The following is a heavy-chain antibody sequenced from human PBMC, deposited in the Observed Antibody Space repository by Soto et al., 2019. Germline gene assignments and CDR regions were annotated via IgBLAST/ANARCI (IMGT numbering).Heavy chain of an antibody. CDR1: GFTFSSYG. CDR2: ISYDGSNK. CDR3: AKLSGDSLGDFDY. J-gene: IGHJ4*02. Sequence: QVQLVESGGGVVQPGRSLRLSCAASGFTFSSYGMHWVRQAPGKGLEWVAVISYDGSNKYYADSVKGRFTISRDNSKNTLYLQMNSLRAEDTAVYYCAKLSGDSLGDFDYWGQGTLVTVSS. D-gene: IGHD4-17*01. V-gene: IGHV3-30*18.